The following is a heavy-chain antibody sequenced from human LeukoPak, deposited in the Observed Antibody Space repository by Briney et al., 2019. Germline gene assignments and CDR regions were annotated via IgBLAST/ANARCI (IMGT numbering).Heavy chain of an antibody. Sequence: PSETLSLTCTVSGGSISSYYWSWIRQPPGKGLEWIGYIYYSGSTNYNPSLKSRVTISVDTSKNQFSLKLSSVTAADTAVYYCARSQYQLLWKDYYYYMDVWGKGTTVTVSS. D-gene: IGHD2-2*01. J-gene: IGHJ6*03. CDR2: IYYSGST. CDR1: GGSISSYY. CDR3: ARSQYQLLWKDYYYYMDV. V-gene: IGHV4-59*08.